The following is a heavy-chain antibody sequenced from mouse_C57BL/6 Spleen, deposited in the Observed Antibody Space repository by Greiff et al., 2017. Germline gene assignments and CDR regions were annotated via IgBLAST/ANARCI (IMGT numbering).Heavy chain of an antibody. D-gene: IGHD2-13*01. V-gene: IGHV7-3*01. CDR2: IRYKANGYTT. CDR3: ARYLDVYCSERTRALDY. CDR1: GFTFTDYY. Sequence: EVQGVESGGGLVQPGGSLSLSCAASGFTFTDYYMSWVRQPPGKALEWLGVIRYKANGYTTEYSASVKGRFTISRDNSQSILYLQMNALRAEDSATYTCARYLDVYCSERTRALDYWGPVTSVTVSS. J-gene: IGHJ4*01.